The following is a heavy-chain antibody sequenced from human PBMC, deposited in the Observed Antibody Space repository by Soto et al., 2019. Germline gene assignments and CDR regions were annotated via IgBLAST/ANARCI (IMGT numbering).Heavy chain of an antibody. J-gene: IGHJ4*02. CDR1: GGSFSDYF. CDR3: AGVLVGAFDL. Sequence: SETLSLTCAVYGGSFSDYFWTWIRQSPGKGLEWIGDTNHRGSTSYNPSLKSRVTISLDTSKNQFSLRLSSVTAADTTVYYCAGVLVGAFDLWGQATVVT. D-gene: IGHD1-26*01. V-gene: IGHV4-34*01. CDR2: TNHRGST.